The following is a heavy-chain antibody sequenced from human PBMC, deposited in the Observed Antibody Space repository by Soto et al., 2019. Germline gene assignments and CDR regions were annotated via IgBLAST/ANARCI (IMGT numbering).Heavy chain of an antibody. CDR3: AREVDIVATIDGYGMDV. CDR2: INPNSGGT. CDR1: GYTFTGYY. D-gene: IGHD5-12*01. Sequence: GASVKVSCKASGYTFTGYYMHWVRQAPGQGLEWMGWINPNSGGTSYAQKFQGRVTMTRDTSISTAYMELSRLRSDDTAVYYCAREVDIVATIDGYGMDVWGQGTTVTVSS. V-gene: IGHV1-2*02. J-gene: IGHJ6*02.